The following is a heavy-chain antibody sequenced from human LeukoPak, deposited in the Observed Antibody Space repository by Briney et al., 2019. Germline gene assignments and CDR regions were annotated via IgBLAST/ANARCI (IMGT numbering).Heavy chain of an antibody. J-gene: IGHJ6*03. V-gene: IGHV4-38-2*02. D-gene: IGHD2/OR15-2a*01. CDR3: ARDRGQYYMDV. CDR2: IYHSGST. Sequence: SETLSLTCTVSGYSISSGYYWGWIRQPPGKGLEWIGSIYHSGSTYYNPSLKSRVTISVDTSKNQFSLKLSSVTAADTAVYYCARDRGQYYMDVWGKGTTVTVSS. CDR1: GYSISSGYY.